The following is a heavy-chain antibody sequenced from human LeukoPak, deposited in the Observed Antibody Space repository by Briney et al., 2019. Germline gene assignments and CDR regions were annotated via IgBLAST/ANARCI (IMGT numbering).Heavy chain of an antibody. CDR1: GGSISSYY. D-gene: IGHD5-18*01. CDR3: TRMEILTAIDWKDSVNWFDP. V-gene: IGHV4-34*01. Sequence: SETLSLTCTVSGGSISSYYWSWIRQPPGKGLEWIGEINHSGSTNYNPSLKSRVTISVDTSKNQFSLKLSSVTAADTAVYYCTRMEILTAIDWKDSVNWFDPWGQGTLVTVSS. CDR2: INHSGST. J-gene: IGHJ5*02.